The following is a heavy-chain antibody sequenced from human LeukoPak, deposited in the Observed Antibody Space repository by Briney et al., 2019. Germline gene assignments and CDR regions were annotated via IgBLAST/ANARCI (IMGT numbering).Heavy chain of an antibody. CDR3: ARDRPGIAVAGGAFDI. CDR1: GGSISSYY. D-gene: IGHD6-19*01. V-gene: IGHV4-59*01. CDR2: IYNRGSNT. Sequence: SETLSLTCTVSGGSISSYYWSWIRQPPEKGLEWIGYIYNRGSNTNYNPSLKSRVTISVDMSKNQFSLKLRSVTAADTAVYFCARDRPGIAVAGGAFDIWGRGTMVTVSS. J-gene: IGHJ3*02.